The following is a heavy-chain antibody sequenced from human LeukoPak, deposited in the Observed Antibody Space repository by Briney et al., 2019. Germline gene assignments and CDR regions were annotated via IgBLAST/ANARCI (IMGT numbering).Heavy chain of an antibody. Sequence: GASVKVSCKASGYTFTSYDINWVRQAPGQGLEWMGWISAYNGNTNYAQNLQGRVAMTTDTSTSTAYMELRSLRSDDTGVYFCARGVPAAIPTTPSTLGMDVWGQGTTVTVSS. CDR1: GYTFTSYD. D-gene: IGHD2-2*02. V-gene: IGHV1-18*01. CDR3: ARGVPAAIPTTPSTLGMDV. J-gene: IGHJ6*02. CDR2: ISAYNGNT.